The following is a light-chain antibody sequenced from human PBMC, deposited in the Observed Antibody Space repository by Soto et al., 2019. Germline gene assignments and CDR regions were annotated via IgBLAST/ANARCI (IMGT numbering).Light chain of an antibody. CDR3: QHYDSLPIT. Sequence: EIVLTQSPGTLSLSPGERATLSCRASQSVSSSYLAWYQQKPGQPPRLLIYGASSRATGIPDRFSGSGSGTDFTLTISRLGPEDFAVFYCQHYDSLPITFGQGTRLETK. CDR1: QSVSSSY. J-gene: IGKJ5*01. CDR2: GAS. V-gene: IGKV3-20*01.